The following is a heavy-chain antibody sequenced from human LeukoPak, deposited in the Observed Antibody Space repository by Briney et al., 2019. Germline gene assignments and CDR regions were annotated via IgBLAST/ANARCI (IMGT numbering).Heavy chain of an antibody. CDR2: INHSGST. V-gene: IGHV4-34*01. D-gene: IGHD2/OR15-2a*01. Sequence: SKTLSLTCAVYGGSFSGYYWSWIRQPPGKGLEWIGEINHSGSTNYNPSLKSRVTISVDTSKNQFSLKLSSVTAADTAVYYCAGHHPRNTVDFWGQGTLVTVSS. CDR3: AGHHPRNTVDF. CDR1: GGSFSGYY. J-gene: IGHJ4*02.